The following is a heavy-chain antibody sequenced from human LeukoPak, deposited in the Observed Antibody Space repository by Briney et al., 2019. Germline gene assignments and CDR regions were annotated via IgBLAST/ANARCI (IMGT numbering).Heavy chain of an antibody. CDR1: GYTFTGYY. D-gene: IGHD3-3*01. CDR2: INPNSGGT. Sequence: EASVKVSCKASGYTFTGYYMHWVRQAPGQGLEWMGWINPNSGGTNYAQKFQGRVTMTRDTSISTAYMELSRLRSDDTAVYYCAIDFWSGYPAGWFDPWGQGTLVTVSS. J-gene: IGHJ5*02. V-gene: IGHV1-2*02. CDR3: AIDFWSGYPAGWFDP.